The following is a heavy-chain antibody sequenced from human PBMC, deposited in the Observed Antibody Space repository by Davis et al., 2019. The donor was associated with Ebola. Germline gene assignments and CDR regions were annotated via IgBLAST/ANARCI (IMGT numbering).Heavy chain of an antibody. D-gene: IGHD2-2*01. Sequence: GESLKISCAASGLPFTTYIMNWVHQAPGKGLECVSSISSDSSYIYYADSAKGRFTISRDNAKNTLYLQMNSLRAEDTAVYYCARGLEDFIVVVPAAPDYWGQGTLVTVSS. CDR1: GLPFTTYI. J-gene: IGHJ4*02. CDR2: ISSDSSYI. CDR3: ARGLEDFIVVVPAAPDY. V-gene: IGHV3-21*01.